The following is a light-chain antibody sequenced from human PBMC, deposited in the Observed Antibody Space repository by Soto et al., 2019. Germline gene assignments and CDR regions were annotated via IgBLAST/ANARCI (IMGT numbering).Light chain of an antibody. CDR1: KLGDKY. Sequence: SYDLTQPPSVSVSPGQTASITCSGDKLGDKYACWYQQKPGQSPVLVIYQDSKRPSGIPERFSGSNSGNTATLTISGTQAMDEADYYCQAWDSSLYYVFGTGTKVTVL. V-gene: IGLV3-1*01. CDR2: QDS. J-gene: IGLJ1*01. CDR3: QAWDSSLYYV.